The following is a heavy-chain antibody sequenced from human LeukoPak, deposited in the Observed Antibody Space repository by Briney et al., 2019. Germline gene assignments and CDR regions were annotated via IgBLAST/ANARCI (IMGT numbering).Heavy chain of an antibody. D-gene: IGHD5-18*01. J-gene: IGHJ4*02. CDR3: AKDVDTAMVTGYFDY. V-gene: IGHV3-30*02. CDR2: IRYDGSNK. Sequence: GGSLRLSCAASRFTFSSYGMHWVRQAPGKGLEWVAFIRYDGSNKYYADSVKGRFTISRDNSKNTLYLQMNSLRAEDTAVYYCAKDVDTAMVTGYFDYWGQGTLVTVSS. CDR1: RFTFSSYG.